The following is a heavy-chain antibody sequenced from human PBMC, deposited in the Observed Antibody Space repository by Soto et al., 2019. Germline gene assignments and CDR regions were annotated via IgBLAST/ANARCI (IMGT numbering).Heavy chain of an antibody. V-gene: IGHV3-23*01. J-gene: IGHJ5*02. CDR3: AKDRRDIVVVPAAMLNWFDP. Sequence: GSLRLSCAASGFTFSSYAMSWVRQAPGKGLEWVSAISGSGGSTYYADSVKGRFTISRDNSKNTLYLQMNGLRAEDTAVYYCAKDRRDIVVVPAAMLNWFDPWGQGTLVTVSS. CDR1: GFTFSSYA. CDR2: ISGSGGST. D-gene: IGHD2-2*01.